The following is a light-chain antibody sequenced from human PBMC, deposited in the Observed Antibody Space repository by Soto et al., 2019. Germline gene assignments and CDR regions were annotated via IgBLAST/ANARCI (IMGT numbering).Light chain of an antibody. CDR2: AAS. CDR3: QQSYNLPPWT. V-gene: IGKV1-39*01. Sequence: DIQVTQSPSSLSASVGDSVTITCRASQNIDTFLNWYQQKPGKAPELLIYAASSLQSGVPSRFSGSGSGTDFTFTISSLYPEDSATYSCQQSYNLPPWTFGQGTKVEIK. CDR1: QNIDTF. J-gene: IGKJ1*01.